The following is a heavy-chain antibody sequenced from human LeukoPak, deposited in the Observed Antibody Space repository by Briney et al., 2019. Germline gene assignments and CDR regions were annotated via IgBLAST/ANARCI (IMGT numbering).Heavy chain of an antibody. J-gene: IGHJ4*02. CDR1: GFTFSSYW. CDR3: ARGPNSNWSGLDF. CDR2: ISPDGSST. D-gene: IGHD6-6*01. V-gene: IGHV3-74*01. Sequence: PGGSLRLSCAASGFTFSSYWMLWVRQTPGQGLVWVSRISPDGSSTSYADSVKGRFTVSRDNAKNTLYLQVNNLRAEDTAVYYCARGPNSNWSGLDFWGQGTLLTVSS.